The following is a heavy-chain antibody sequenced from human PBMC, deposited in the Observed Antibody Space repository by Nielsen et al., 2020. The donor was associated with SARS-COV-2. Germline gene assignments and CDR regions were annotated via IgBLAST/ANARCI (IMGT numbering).Heavy chain of an antibody. V-gene: IGHV4-31*03. D-gene: IGHD5-12*01. CDR2: IYFSGRT. Sequence: SETLSLTCTVSGCAISIRGYYSIWIRHHPGKGLEWIGYIYFSGRTCYNPSLKSRVTISVDTSKNQFSLSLRSVTAADTAVYYCARESSGYDHYNYGMDVWGQGTTVTVSS. J-gene: IGHJ6*02. CDR1: GCAISIRGYY. CDR3: ARESSGYDHYNYGMDV.